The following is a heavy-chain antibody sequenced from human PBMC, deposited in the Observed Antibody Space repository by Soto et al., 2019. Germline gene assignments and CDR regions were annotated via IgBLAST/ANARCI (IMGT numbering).Heavy chain of an antibody. CDR3: ARGGYYGSGSYYKSPDY. Sequence: QVQLVQSGAEVKKPGSSVKFSCKASGGTFSSYAISWVRQAPGQGLEWMGGIIPIFGTANYAQKFQGRVTITADKSTSTADVGLSRLSSEDTAVDYCARGGYYGSGSYYKSPDYWGQGTLVTVS. V-gene: IGHV1-69*06. CDR1: GGTFSSYA. CDR2: IIPIFGTA. D-gene: IGHD3-10*01. J-gene: IGHJ4*02.